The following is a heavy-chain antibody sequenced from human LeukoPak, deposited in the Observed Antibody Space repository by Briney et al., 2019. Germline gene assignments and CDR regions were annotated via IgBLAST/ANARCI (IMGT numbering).Heavy chain of an antibody. J-gene: IGHJ4*02. Sequence: PGGSLRLSCAAPGFTFSSYWMHWVRQVPGKGLVWVSRIKSDGSSTSYADSVKGRFTMSRDNAKNTLYLQMNSLRAEDTAVYYCVRESRTDYYGDYWGQGTLVTVSS. V-gene: IGHV3-74*01. CDR3: VRESRTDYYGDY. CDR1: GFTFSSYW. D-gene: IGHD3-10*01. CDR2: IKSDGSST.